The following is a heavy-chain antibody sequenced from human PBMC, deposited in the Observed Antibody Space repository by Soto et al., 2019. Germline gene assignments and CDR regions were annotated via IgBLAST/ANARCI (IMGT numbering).Heavy chain of an antibody. D-gene: IGHD3-3*01. CDR2: INWSGEST. J-gene: IGHJ4*02. Sequence: DVQLVESGGGVVRPGGSLRLSCVGSGFIFEDYGMNWVRQSPGKGLEWLSFINWSGESTVYGDSVRGRFTISRDNAKNSLYLQMNSLRAEDTALYYCARNRSGGGYYFDYWGQGSLFTVSS. CDR3: ARNRSGGGYYFDY. CDR1: GFIFEDYG. V-gene: IGHV3-20*04.